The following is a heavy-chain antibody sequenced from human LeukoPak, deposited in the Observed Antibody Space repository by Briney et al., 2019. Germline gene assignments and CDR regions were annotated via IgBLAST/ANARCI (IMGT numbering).Heavy chain of an antibody. CDR3: ARDVSTHGSRGDYFDY. J-gene: IGHJ4*02. Sequence: SETLSLTCTVSGGSISSYYWSWIRQPPGKGLEWIGYIYYSGSTNSNPSLKSRVTISIDTSKNQFTLKLSSVTAADTAVYYCARDVSTHGSRGDYFDYWGQGTLVTVSS. CDR1: GGSISSYY. CDR2: IYYSGST. D-gene: IGHD3-10*01. V-gene: IGHV4-59*01.